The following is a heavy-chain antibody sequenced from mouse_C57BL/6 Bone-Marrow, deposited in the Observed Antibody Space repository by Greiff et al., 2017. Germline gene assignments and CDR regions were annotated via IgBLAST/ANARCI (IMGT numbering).Heavy chain of an antibody. CDR1: GYTFTSYW. J-gene: IGHJ1*03. CDR3: TSLITTVVAHWYFDV. CDR2: IYPGNSET. D-gene: IGHD1-1*01. V-gene: IGHV1-5*01. Sequence: VQLQQSGTVLARPGASVKMSCKTSGYTFTSYWMHWVKQRPGQGLEWIGAIYPGNSETSYNQKFKGKAKLTAVTSASTAYMELSSLTNEDSAVYYCTSLITTVVAHWYFDVWGTGTTVTVSS.